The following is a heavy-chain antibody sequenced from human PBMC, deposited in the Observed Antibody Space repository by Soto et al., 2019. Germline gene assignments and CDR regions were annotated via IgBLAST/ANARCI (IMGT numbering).Heavy chain of an antibody. CDR3: ARDVGV. V-gene: IGHV3-66*01. Sequence: GGSLSLSCAASGVTVSNNYMSWVRQAPGKGLEWVAVIYSGGSTYYADSVKGRFTSSRDNSKNTLYLQMNSLRAEDTAVYYCARDVGVWGRGTTVTVSS. J-gene: IGHJ6*04. CDR2: IYSGGST. CDR1: GVTVSNNY.